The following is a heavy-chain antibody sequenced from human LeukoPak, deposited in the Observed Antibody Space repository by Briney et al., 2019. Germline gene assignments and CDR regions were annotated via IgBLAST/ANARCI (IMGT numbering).Heavy chain of an antibody. V-gene: IGHV3-30-3*01. CDR2: ISYDGSNK. CDR1: GFTFSSYA. D-gene: IGHD5-12*01. J-gene: IGHJ4*02. CDR3: ARAIGSVATIADY. Sequence: GGSLRLSCAASGFTFSSYAMHWVRQAPGKGREWLAVISYDGSNKYYAASVKGRFTISRDNSKNTLYLQMNSLRPEDTAVYYCARAIGSVATIADYWGQGTLVTVSS.